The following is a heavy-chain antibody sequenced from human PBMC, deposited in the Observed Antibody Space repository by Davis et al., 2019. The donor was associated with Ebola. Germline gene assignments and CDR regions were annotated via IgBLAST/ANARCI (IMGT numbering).Heavy chain of an antibody. CDR2: IGHGSGDT. Sequence: GESLKISCAASGFTLSGYRMNWVRQVPGKGLEWVANIGHGSGDTYYGDSVKGRFTISRDTAKNSLYLQMDSLRDEDTAVYYCARGAAADPGFDYWGQGTLVTVSS. CDR3: ARGAAADPGFDY. D-gene: IGHD6-13*01. CDR1: GFTLSGYR. J-gene: IGHJ4*02. V-gene: IGHV3-48*02.